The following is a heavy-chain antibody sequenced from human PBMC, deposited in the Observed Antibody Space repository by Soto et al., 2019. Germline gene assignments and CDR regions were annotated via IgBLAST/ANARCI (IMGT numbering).Heavy chain of an antibody. Sequence: AASVKVSCKASGGTFSSYAISWVLQAPGQGLEWMGGIIPIFGTANYAQKFQGRVTITADESTSTAYMELSSLRSEDTAVYYCARVLPYSSSWGTWGQGTLVTVSS. CDR3: ARVLPYSSSWGT. V-gene: IGHV1-69*13. J-gene: IGHJ5*02. D-gene: IGHD6-6*01. CDR2: IIPIFGTA. CDR1: GGTFSSYA.